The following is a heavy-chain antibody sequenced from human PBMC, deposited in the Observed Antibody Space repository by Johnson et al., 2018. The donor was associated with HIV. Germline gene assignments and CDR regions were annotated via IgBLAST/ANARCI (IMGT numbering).Heavy chain of an antibody. J-gene: IGHJ3*02. CDR2: ISSSGSTR. CDR1: GFTFSDYY. Sequence: QVQLVESGGGLVKPGGSLRLSCAASGFTFSDYYMSWIRQAPVTGLEWVSYISSSGSTRFYTDSVKGLFTISRDNAKNSLYLQLNSLRAEDTSLYYCAKTTRGNWGSCFDIWGQGKMVTVSS. V-gene: IGHV3-11*04. D-gene: IGHD7-27*01. CDR3: AKTTRGNWGSCFDI.